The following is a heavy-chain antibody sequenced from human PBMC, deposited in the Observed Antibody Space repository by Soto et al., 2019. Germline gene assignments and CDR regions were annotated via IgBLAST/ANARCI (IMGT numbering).Heavy chain of an antibody. CDR3: ARNYDSSGYPFDY. D-gene: IGHD3-22*01. CDR1: GYTFTGYY. V-gene: IGHV1-2*04. CDR2: INPNSGGT. J-gene: IGHJ4*02. Sequence: ASVKVSCKASGYTFTGYYMHWVRQAPGQGLEWMGWINPNSGGTNYAQKFQGWVTMTRDTSISTAYMELSRLRSDDTAVYYCARNYDSSGYPFDYWGQGTLVTVSS.